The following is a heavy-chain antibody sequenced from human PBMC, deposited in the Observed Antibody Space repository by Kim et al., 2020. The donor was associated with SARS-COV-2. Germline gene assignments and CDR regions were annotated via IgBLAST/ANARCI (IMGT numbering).Heavy chain of an antibody. CDR3: ARGGYCSGGSCYRYINWFDP. V-gene: IGHV4-59*01. Sequence: SETLSLTCTVSGGSISSYYWSWIRQPPGKGLEWIGYIYYSGSTNYNPSLKSRVTISVDTSKNQFSLKLSSVTAADTAVYYCARGGYCSGGSCYRYINWFDPWGQGTLVTVSS. CDR2: IYYSGST. CDR1: GGSISSYY. J-gene: IGHJ5*02. D-gene: IGHD2-15*01.